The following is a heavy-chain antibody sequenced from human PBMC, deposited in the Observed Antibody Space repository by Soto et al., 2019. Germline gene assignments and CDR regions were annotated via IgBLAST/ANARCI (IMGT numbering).Heavy chain of an antibody. CDR2: IIPIFGTA. CDR3: ARDLRIGITMVRGVASPRGYGMDG. D-gene: IGHD3-10*01. J-gene: IGHJ6*02. Sequence: QVQLVQSGAEVKKPGSSVKVSCKASGGTFSSYAISWVRQAPGQGLEWMGGIIPIFGTANYAQKFQGRVTITPDESTSTAYMELSRLRCEETAVYYCARDLRIGITMVRGVASPRGYGMDGWGQGTTVTVSS. CDR1: GGTFSSYA. V-gene: IGHV1-69*05.